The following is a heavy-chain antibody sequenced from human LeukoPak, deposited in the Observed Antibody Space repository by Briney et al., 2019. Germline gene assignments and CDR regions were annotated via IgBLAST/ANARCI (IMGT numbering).Heavy chain of an antibody. J-gene: IGHJ4*02. CDR2: ISSSGSTI. V-gene: IGHV3-11*04. Sequence: GGSLRLSCAASGFTFSDYYMSWIRQAPGKGLEWVSYISSSGSTIYYADSVKGRFTISRDNAKNSLYLQMNSLRAEDTAVYYCARVKYSGSYPHDYWGQGTLVTVSS. D-gene: IGHD1-26*01. CDR1: GFTFSDYY. CDR3: ARVKYSGSYPHDY.